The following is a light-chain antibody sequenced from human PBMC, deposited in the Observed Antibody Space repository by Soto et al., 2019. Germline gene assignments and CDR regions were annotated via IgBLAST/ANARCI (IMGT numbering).Light chain of an antibody. CDR2: LNSDGSH. CDR3: QTWGSGIPVV. Sequence: QLVLTQSPSASASLGAPVKLTCTLSSGHTSYAIAWHQQQPEKGPRYLMKLNSDGSHSKGDGIPDRFSGSSSGAERYLTISSLQSEDEADYYCQTWGSGIPVVFGGGTKVTVL. CDR1: SGHTSYA. V-gene: IGLV4-69*01. J-gene: IGLJ2*01.